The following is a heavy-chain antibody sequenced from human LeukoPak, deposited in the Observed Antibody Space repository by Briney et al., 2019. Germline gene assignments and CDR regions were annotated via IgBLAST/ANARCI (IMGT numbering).Heavy chain of an antibody. D-gene: IGHD2-15*01. CDR1: GGSFSGYY. CDR3: ARGVCSGGSCYSEWNY. Sequence: SETLSLTCAVYGGSFSGYYWSWVRQPPGKGLEWIGEINYSGSTNYYPSLKSRVTISVGTSKNQFSLKLSSVTAADTAVYYCARGVCSGGSCYSEWNYWGQGTLVTVSS. V-gene: IGHV4-34*01. J-gene: IGHJ4*02. CDR2: INYSGST.